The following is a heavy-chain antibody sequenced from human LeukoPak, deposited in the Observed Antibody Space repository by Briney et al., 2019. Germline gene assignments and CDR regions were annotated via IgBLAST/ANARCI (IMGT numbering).Heavy chain of an antibody. CDR1: GFTFSSYA. CDR3: AKDRNSMTTVTPFDY. D-gene: IGHD4-17*01. J-gene: IGHJ4*02. Sequence: GGSLRLSCAASGFTFSSYAMSWVRQAPGKGLEWVSAISGSGGSTYHADSVKGRFTISRDNSKDTLYLQMNSLRAEDTAVYYCAKDRNSMTTVTPFDYWGQGTLVTVSS. V-gene: IGHV3-23*01. CDR2: ISGSGGST.